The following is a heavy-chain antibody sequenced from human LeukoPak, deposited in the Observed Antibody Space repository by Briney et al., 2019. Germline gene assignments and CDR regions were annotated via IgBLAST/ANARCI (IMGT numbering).Heavy chain of an antibody. CDR1: GYTFTGYY. V-gene: IGHV1-69*05. CDR3: ARGESNWFDP. CDR2: IIPIFGTA. Sequence: ASVKVSCKASGYTFTGYYMHWVRQAPGQGLEWMGGIIPIFGTANYAQKFQGRVTITTDESTSTAYMELSSLRSEDTAVYYCARGESNWFDPWGQGTLVTVSS. J-gene: IGHJ5*02.